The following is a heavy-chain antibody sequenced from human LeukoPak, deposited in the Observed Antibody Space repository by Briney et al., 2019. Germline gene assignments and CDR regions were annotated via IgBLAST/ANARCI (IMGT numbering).Heavy chain of an antibody. CDR3: ARAKLANWGGYLGSSSLDY. CDR2: IIPILGTA. Sequence: GGSLRLSCAASGGTFSSYAISWVRQAPGQGLEWMGGIIPILGTANYAQKFQGRVTITADESTNTAYMELSSLRSEDTAVYYCARAKLANWGGYLGSSSLDYWGQGTLVTVSS. D-gene: IGHD7-27*01. CDR1: GGTFSSYA. V-gene: IGHV1-69*01. J-gene: IGHJ4*02.